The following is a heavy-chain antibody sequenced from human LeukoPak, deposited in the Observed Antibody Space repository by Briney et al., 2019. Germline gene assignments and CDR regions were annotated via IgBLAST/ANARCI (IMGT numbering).Heavy chain of an antibody. CDR2: ISGSGGST. CDR1: GLTFSSYA. Sequence: GGSLRLSCAASGLTFSSYAMSWVRQAPGKGLEWVSVISGSGGSTYYADSVKGRFTMSRDNSKNTLYLQMNSLRAEDTAVYYCAKDFTQLELEYYFDYWGQGTLVTVSS. CDR3: AKDFTQLELEYYFDY. D-gene: IGHD1-1*01. V-gene: IGHV3-23*01. J-gene: IGHJ4*02.